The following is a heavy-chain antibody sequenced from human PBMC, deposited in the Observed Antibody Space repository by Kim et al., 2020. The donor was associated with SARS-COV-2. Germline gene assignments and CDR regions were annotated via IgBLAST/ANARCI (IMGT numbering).Heavy chain of an antibody. CDR3: AKDQNWNYVKYNWFDP. V-gene: IGHV3-23*01. CDR2: ISGSGGST. CDR1: GFTFSSYA. Sequence: GGSLRLSCAASGFTFSSYAMSWVRQAPGKGLEWVSAISGSGGSTYYADSVKGRFTISRDNSKNTLYLQMNSLRAEDTAVYYCAKDQNWNYVKYNWFDPWGQGTLVTVSS. D-gene: IGHD1-7*01. J-gene: IGHJ5*02.